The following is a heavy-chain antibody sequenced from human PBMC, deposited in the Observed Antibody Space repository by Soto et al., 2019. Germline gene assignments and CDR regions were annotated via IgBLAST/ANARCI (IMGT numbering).Heavy chain of an antibody. CDR3: ATGYSHYFNGTRQMDI. D-gene: IGHD1-1*01. V-gene: IGHV3-13*01. Sequence: GGSLRLSCAASGFAFSRFDMHWVRQGAGKGLEWVSAIGSAGDTSFAASVKGRFAISREDAKSSFFLQMDNLRAEDTAVYYCATGYSHYFNGTRQMDIWGRGPLVTVSS. CDR2: IGSAGDT. J-gene: IGHJ4*02. CDR1: GFAFSRFD.